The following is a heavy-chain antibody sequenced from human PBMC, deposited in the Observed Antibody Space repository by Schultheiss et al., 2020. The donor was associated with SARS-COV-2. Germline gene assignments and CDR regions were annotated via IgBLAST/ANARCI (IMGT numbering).Heavy chain of an antibody. V-gene: IGHV3-23*01. J-gene: IGHJ4*02. D-gene: IGHD2-21*01. CDR1: GFTFSSYA. Sequence: GGSLRLSCAASGFTFSSYAMSWVRQAPGKGLEWVSAISGSGGSTYYADSVKGRFTITRDNSKNTLYLQMNSLRAEDTAVYYCANEGSYCGGDCLEYWGQGTLVTVSS. CDR3: ANEGSYCGGDCLEY. CDR2: ISGSGGST.